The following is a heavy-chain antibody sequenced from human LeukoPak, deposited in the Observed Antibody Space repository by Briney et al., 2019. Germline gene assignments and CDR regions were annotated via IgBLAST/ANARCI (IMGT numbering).Heavy chain of an antibody. V-gene: IGHV3-7*04. D-gene: IGHD1-1*01. J-gene: IGHJ4*02. CDR1: GFTFSNYW. CDR2: IKQDGSQK. CDR3: ARYWNGGNYDY. Sequence: PGGSLRLSCAASGFTFSNYWMSWVRQAPGKGLEWVANIKQDGSQKYYVESVKGRFTISRDNAKNSLSLQMNSLRAEDTAVYYCARYWNGGNYDYWGQGTLVTVS.